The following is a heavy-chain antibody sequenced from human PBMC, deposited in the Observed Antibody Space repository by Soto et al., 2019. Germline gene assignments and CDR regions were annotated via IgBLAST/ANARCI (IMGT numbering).Heavy chain of an antibody. CDR1: GFTFSTEA. CDR3: AREGDDVWGSYRYYFDH. CDR2: ISYDGSNI. Sequence: QVQLVESGGGVVQPGRSLRLSCVASGFTFSTEAMHWVRQAPGRGLEWVALISYDGSNIDYADSVKGRFTISRDNSKNTVYLQMNSQRADDTAFYYCAREGDDVWGSYRYYFDHWGQGTLVTVSS. J-gene: IGHJ4*02. D-gene: IGHD3-16*02. V-gene: IGHV3-30-3*01.